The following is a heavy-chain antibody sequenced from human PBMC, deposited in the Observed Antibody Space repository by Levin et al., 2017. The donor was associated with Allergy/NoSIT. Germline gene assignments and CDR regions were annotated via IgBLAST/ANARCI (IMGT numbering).Heavy chain of an antibody. D-gene: IGHD3-10*01. CDR2: ITGGDSRT. Sequence: GGSLRLSCVASGFIFSNFAMTWVRQAPGKGLQWVAAITGGDSRTFYADSVKGRFTISRDNSKNTLYLQMNSLRAEDTALYYCAKFGAFDIWGQGTMVTVSS. V-gene: IGHV3-23*01. J-gene: IGHJ3*02. CDR3: AKFGAFDI. CDR1: GFIFSNFA.